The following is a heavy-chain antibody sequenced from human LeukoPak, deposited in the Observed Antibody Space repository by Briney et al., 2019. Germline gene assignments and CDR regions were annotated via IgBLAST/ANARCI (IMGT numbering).Heavy chain of an antibody. D-gene: IGHD3-16*01. V-gene: IGHV3-30*03. J-gene: IGHJ4*02. Sequence: GGSLRLSCAASGFTFSSYGMYWVRQAPGKGLEWVALISYDGSNKYYTDSVKGRFTISRDNSKNTLYLQMNSLRAEDTAVYYCARGPTFGGVYFDYWGQGTLVTVSS. CDR1: GFTFSSYG. CDR3: ARGPTFGGVYFDY. CDR2: ISYDGSNK.